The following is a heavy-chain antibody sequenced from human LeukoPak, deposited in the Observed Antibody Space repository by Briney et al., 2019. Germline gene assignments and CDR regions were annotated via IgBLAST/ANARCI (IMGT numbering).Heavy chain of an antibody. V-gene: IGHV1-69*05. CDR1: GGTFSSYA. CDR3: ARTMYNWNRFDY. J-gene: IGHJ4*02. Sequence: GSSVKVSCKASGGTFSSYAISWVRQAPGQGLEWMGRIIPIFGTANYAQKFQGRVTMTTDTSTSTAYMELRSLRSDDTAVYYCARTMYNWNRFDYWGQGTLVTVSS. CDR2: IIPIFGTA. D-gene: IGHD1-20*01.